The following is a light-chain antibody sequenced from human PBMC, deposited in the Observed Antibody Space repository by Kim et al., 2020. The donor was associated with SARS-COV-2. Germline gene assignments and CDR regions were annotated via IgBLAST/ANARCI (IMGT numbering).Light chain of an antibody. J-gene: IGLJ2*01. Sequence: QSVLTQPPSASGTPGQRVTISCSGSRSNIGSNTVNWYQQLPGMAPKLLIYSNDQRPSGVPDRFSASTSGTSASLAISGLQSEDETDYYCAAWDDSLIGVVFGGGTQLTVL. CDR2: SND. V-gene: IGLV1-44*01. CDR3: AAWDDSLIGVV. CDR1: RSNIGSNT.